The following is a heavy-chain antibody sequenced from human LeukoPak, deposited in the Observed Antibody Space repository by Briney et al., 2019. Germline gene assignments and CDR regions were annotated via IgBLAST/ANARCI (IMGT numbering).Heavy chain of an antibody. D-gene: IGHD3-10*01. CDR3: AGLWSNMDV. Sequence: SETLSLTCTVSGGSISSSSYYWGWIRQPPRKWLEWIGSIYYSGSTYYNPSLKSRVTISVDTSKNQFSLKLSSVTAADTAVYYCAGLWSNMDVWGKGTTVTVSS. CDR1: GGSISSSSYY. CDR2: IYYSGST. J-gene: IGHJ6*03. V-gene: IGHV4-39*07.